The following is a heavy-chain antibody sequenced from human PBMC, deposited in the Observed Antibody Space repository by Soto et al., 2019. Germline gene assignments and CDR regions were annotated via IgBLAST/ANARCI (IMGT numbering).Heavy chain of an antibody. Sequence: GGSLRLSCAASGFTFSSYAMHWVRQAPGKGLEWVAVISYNGSNKYYADSVKGRFTISRDNSKNTLYLQMNSLRAEETAVYYGASYRRVYGDFDYWGQGTLVTVSS. CDR3: ASYRRVYGDFDY. D-gene: IGHD4-17*01. V-gene: IGHV3-30*04. CDR1: GFTFSSYA. J-gene: IGHJ4*02. CDR2: ISYNGSNK.